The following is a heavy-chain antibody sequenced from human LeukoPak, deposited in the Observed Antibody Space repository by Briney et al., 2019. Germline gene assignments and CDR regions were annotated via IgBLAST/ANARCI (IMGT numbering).Heavy chain of an antibody. V-gene: IGHV4-59*01. CDR3: ARDANYGSGSYFIRGGHYFDY. CDR2: IYYSGST. Sequence: SETLSLTCTVSGGSISSYYWSWVRQPPGKGLEWIGYIYYSGSTNYNPSLKSRVTISVDTPKNQFSLKLSSVTAADTAVYYCARDANYGSGSYFIRGGHYFDYWGQGTLVTVSS. J-gene: IGHJ4*02. D-gene: IGHD3-10*01. CDR1: GGSISSYY.